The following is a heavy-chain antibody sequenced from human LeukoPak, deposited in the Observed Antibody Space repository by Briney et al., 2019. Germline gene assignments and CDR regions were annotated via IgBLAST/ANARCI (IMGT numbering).Heavy chain of an antibody. CDR1: GFTFTNAW. CDR3: ATDGGSTGYYGRSDY. V-gene: IGHV3-15*01. J-gene: IGHJ4*02. CDR2: IKSKADAGTT. Sequence: PGGSLSLSCAASGFTFTNAWMTWVRQAPGKGLEWVGRIKSKADAGTTDYAAPVKGRFTISRDDSKNTLYLQMNSLKTEDTAVYYCATDGGSTGYYGRSDYWGQGTLVTVSS. D-gene: IGHD3-22*01.